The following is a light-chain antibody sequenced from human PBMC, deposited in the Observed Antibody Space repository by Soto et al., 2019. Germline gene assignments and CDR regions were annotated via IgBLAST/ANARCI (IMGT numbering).Light chain of an antibody. Sequence: DIQMTQSPCSLSASVEDRVIITCRASQSISNHLNWYQQKPGKAPKLLIFAASSLQSGVPSRFSGSRSGPDFTLTISSLQPEDFATYYCQQANSFPINFGQGTRLEIK. CDR1: QSISNH. V-gene: IGKV1-39*01. J-gene: IGKJ5*01. CDR3: QQANSFPIN. CDR2: AAS.